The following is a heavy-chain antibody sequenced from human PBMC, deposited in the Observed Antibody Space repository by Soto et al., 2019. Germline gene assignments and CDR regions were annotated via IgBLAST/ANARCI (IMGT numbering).Heavy chain of an antibody. D-gene: IGHD6-19*01. V-gene: IGHV5-51*01. J-gene: IGHJ3*02. CDR2: IYPGDSDT. CDR3: ARGRYISSGWYMDAFDI. Sequence: GESLKISCKGSGYSFTSYWIGWVRQMPGKGLEWMGIIYPGDSDTRYSPSFQGQVTISADKSISTAYPQWSSLKASDTAMYYCARGRYISSGWYMDAFDIWGQGTMVTVSS. CDR1: GYSFTSYW.